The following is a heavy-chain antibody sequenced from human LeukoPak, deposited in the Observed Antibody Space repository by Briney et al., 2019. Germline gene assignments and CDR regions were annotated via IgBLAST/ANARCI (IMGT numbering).Heavy chain of an antibody. J-gene: IGHJ4*02. CDR1: GGSFSGYY. V-gene: IGHV4-34*01. CDR2: INHSGST. Sequence: SETLSLTCAVYGGSFSGYYWSWIRQPPGKGLEWIGEINHSGSTNYNPSHKSRVTISVDTSKNQFSLKLSSVTAADTAVYYCARVATTQYYFDYWGQGTLVTVSS. D-gene: IGHD5-12*01. CDR3: ARVATTQYYFDY.